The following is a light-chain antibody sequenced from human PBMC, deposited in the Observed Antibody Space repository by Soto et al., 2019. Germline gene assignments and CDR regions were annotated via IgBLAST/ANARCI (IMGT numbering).Light chain of an antibody. Sequence: QSVLTQPASVSGSPGQSITISCTGTGSDVGGYNYVSWYQQHPGKAPKVMIYDVSNRPSGVSYRFSGSKSGYTASLTISGVQAEDEADYYCSSYTGASTPVVFGGGTKLTVL. V-gene: IGLV2-14*01. CDR3: SSYTGASTPVV. CDR1: GSDVGGYNY. J-gene: IGLJ2*01. CDR2: DVS.